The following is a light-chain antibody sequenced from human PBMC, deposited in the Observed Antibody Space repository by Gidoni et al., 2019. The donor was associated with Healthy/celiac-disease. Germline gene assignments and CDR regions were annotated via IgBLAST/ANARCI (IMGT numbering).Light chain of an antibody. V-gene: IGKV3-11*01. CDR2: DAS. Sequence: PATPALAPRRKGHPCCKVRKSGSSYLAWYQQKTGQAPRLLIYDASNRATGIPARFRGSGFWKDFNLTSSSLEPEDCAVYYWQQRSNWPQTFGQGTKVEIK. CDR1: KSGSSY. J-gene: IGKJ1*01. CDR3: QQRSNWPQT.